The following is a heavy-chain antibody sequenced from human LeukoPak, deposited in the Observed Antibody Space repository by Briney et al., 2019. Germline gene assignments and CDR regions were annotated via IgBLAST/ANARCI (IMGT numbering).Heavy chain of an antibody. CDR1: GFTFSSYW. J-gene: IGHJ6*02. D-gene: IGHD3-9*01. CDR2: IKQDGSEK. CDR3: ARAHSSRYFDSHYYNGMDV. V-gene: IGHV3-7*01. Sequence: GGSLRLSCAASGFTFSSYWMSWVRQAPGKGLEWVANIKQDGSEKYYVDSVKGRFTISRDNAKNSLYLQMNSLRAEDTAVYYCARAHSSRYFDSHYYNGMDVWGQGTTVTVSS.